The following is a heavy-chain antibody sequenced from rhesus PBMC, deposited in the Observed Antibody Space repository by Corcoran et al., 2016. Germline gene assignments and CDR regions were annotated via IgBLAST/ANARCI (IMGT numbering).Heavy chain of an antibody. J-gene: IGHJ3*01. CDR2: VYGSSGST. D-gene: IGHD1-14*01. V-gene: IGHV4-160*01. CDR3: ARDNGWNDWGAFDF. CDR1: GGSISSNY. Sequence: QVQLQESGPGLVKPSETLSLTCAVSGGSISSNYWSWIRQPPGKGLEWIGYVYGSSGSTYYNPALKSRVTISTDTSKNQCSLKLSSVTAADTAVYYCARDNGWNDWGAFDFWGQGLRVTVSS.